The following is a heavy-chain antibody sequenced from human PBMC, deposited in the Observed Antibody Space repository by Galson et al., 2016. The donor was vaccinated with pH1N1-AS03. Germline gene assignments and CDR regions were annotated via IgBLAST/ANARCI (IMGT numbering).Heavy chain of an antibody. Sequence: SETLSLTCTVSGGSMNNSYWSWVRQPAGKGLEWIGRIFGSGETYYNPSLKSRVSFSVDTSKNQFSMRLAFVTAADTATYYCVREGDYSDNNGYPLFDYWGQGSQVTVSS. CDR3: VREGDYSDNNGYPLFDY. V-gene: IGHV4-4*07. J-gene: IGHJ4*02. CDR1: GGSMNNSY. CDR2: IFGSGET. D-gene: IGHD3-22*01.